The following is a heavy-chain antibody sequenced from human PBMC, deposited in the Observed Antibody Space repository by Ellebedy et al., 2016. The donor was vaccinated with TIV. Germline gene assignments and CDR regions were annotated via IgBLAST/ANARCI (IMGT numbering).Heavy chain of an antibody. J-gene: IGHJ6*02. D-gene: IGHD4-17*01. CDR1: GGSFSGYY. Sequence: GSLRLXXAVYGGSFSGYYWSWIRQPPGKGLEWIGEINHSGSTNYNPSLKSRVTISVDTSKNQFSLKLSSVTAADTAVYYCARGRLRPWGYYYGMDVWGQGTTVTVSS. CDR2: INHSGST. CDR3: ARGRLRPWGYYYGMDV. V-gene: IGHV4-34*01.